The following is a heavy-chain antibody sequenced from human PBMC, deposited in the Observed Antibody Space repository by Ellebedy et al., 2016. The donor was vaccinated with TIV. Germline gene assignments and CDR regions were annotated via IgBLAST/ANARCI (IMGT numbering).Heavy chain of an antibody. CDR1: GFTFSSYA. CDR2: ISGSASNT. Sequence: GESLKISCAGSGFTFSSYALTWVRQAPGKGLGWVSEISGSASNTYYADSVKGRFTISRDNSKNTMYLQMNSLRAEDTAVYYCAKRDQGVSAFDVWGQGTVVTVSS. V-gene: IGHV3-23*01. D-gene: IGHD2-2*01. J-gene: IGHJ3*01. CDR3: AKRDQGVSAFDV.